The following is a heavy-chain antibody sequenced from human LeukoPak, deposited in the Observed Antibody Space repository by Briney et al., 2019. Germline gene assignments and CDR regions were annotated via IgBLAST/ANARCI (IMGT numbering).Heavy chain of an antibody. D-gene: IGHD1-1*01. CDR2: INPNSGGT. V-gene: IGHV1-2*02. CDR3: ARLPNWRTIVDYYMNV. J-gene: IGHJ6*03. CDR1: GYTFTGYY. Sequence: ASVKVSCKASGYTFTGYYMHWVRQAPGQGLEWMGWINPNSGGTNYAQKFQGRVTMTRDTSISTAYMELSRLRSDDTAVYYCARLPNWRTIVDYYMNVWGKGTTVTVSS.